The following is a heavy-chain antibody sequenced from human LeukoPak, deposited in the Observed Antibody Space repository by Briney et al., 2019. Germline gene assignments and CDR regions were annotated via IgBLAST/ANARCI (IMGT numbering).Heavy chain of an antibody. CDR2: MNPNSGNT. Sequence: ASVKVSCKASGYTFTSYDINWVRQATGQGLEWMGWMNPNSGNTGYAQKFQGRVTMTRDTSISTAYMELSSLRSEDTAVYYCARGSWSYSNYGWFDPWGQGTLVTVSS. CDR3: ARGSWSYSNYGWFDP. CDR1: GYTFTSYD. D-gene: IGHD4-4*01. J-gene: IGHJ5*02. V-gene: IGHV1-8*01.